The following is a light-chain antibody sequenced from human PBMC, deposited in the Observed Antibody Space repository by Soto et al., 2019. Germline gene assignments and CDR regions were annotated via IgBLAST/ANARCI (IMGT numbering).Light chain of an antibody. Sequence: DVVVTQSPLSLPVIFGQPASISCRSSQSLVHSDGNTYLNWLQLRPGQSPRRLMYKVSERDSGVPDRFSGSGSGTNFTLKISRVEAEDVGVYFCMQGTHWPRSFGEGTKVETK. J-gene: IGKJ4*01. CDR2: KVS. CDR3: MQGTHWPRS. V-gene: IGKV2-30*02. CDR1: QSLVHSDGNTY.